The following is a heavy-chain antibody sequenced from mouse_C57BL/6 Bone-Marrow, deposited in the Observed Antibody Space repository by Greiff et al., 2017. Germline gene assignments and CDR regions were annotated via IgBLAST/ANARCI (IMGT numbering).Heavy chain of an antibody. CDR2: ISDGGSYT. D-gene: IGHD1-1*01. V-gene: IGHV5-4*01. CDR3: ARGPYGSSGARDY. CDR1: GFTFSSYA. Sequence: EVQVVESGGGLVKPGGSLKLSCAASGFTFSSYAMSWVRQTPEKRLEWVATISDGGSYTYYPDNVKGRFTISRDNAKNNLYLQMSHLKSEDTAMYYCARGPYGSSGARDYWGQGTSVTVSS. J-gene: IGHJ4*01.